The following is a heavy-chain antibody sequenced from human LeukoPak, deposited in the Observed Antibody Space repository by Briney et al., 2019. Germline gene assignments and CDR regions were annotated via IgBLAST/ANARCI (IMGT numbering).Heavy chain of an antibody. Sequence: SGPALVKPTQTLTLTCSFSGFSLSTSGMRVSWIRQPPGKALEWLSRIDWDDDKFYSTSLKTRLTISKDTSNNQVVLAMTNMDPVDTATYYCARTQRDHYDDDRLMGPYYYYYYMDVWGKGTTVTVSS. CDR1: GFSLSTSGMR. CDR3: ARTQRDHYDDDRLMGPYYYYYYMDV. CDR2: IDWDDDK. V-gene: IGHV2-70*04. J-gene: IGHJ6*03. D-gene: IGHD3-16*01.